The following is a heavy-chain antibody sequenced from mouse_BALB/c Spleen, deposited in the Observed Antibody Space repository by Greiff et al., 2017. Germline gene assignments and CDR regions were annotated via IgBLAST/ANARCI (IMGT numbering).Heavy chain of an antibody. CDR1: GFTFSSYG. Sequence: EVKLQESGGDLVKPGGYLKLSCAASGFTFSSYGMSWVRQTPDKRLEWVATISSGGSYTYYPDSVKGRFTISRDNAKNTLYLQMSSLKSEDTAMYYCGRYDGYAMDYWGQGTSVTVSS. CDR3: GRYDGYAMDY. V-gene: IGHV5-6*01. CDR2: ISSGGSYT. D-gene: IGHD2-14*01. J-gene: IGHJ4*01.